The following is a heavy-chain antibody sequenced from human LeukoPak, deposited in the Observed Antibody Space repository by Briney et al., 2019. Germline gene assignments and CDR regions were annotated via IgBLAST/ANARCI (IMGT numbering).Heavy chain of an antibody. CDR2: INAGNGNT. CDR3: ARRPYESSGYYHLDY. V-gene: IGHV1-3*01. D-gene: IGHD3-22*01. Sequence: ASVKVSCKASGYTFSNYAMHWVRQAPGQSFEWVGWINAGNGNTKHSQKFHDRVTITTDTSASTVYMEISSLRSEDTAAYYCARRPYESSGYYHLDYWGQGTLVTVSS. CDR1: GYTFSNYA. J-gene: IGHJ4*02.